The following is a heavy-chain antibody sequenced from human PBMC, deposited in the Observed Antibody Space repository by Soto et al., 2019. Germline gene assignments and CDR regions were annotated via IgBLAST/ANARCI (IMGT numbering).Heavy chain of an antibody. CDR2: ISSDVNNQ. CDR1: GFTSSSFV. CDR3: AKERGVLDAFDI. V-gene: IGHV3-30*18. J-gene: IGHJ3*02. Sequence: ESGGGVVQPGTSLRLSCAASGFTSSSFVIHWVRQAPGKGLEWLAVISSDVNNQYYADSVKGRFTISRDNSKKTLYLQVNSLRAEDTAVYFCAKERGVLDAFDIWGQGTMVTVS. D-gene: IGHD3-10*01.